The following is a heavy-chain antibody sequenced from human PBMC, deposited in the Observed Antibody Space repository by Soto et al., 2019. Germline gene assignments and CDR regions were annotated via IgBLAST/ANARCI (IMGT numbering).Heavy chain of an antibody. CDR2: IYHSGST. CDR1: GGSISSGDYS. Sequence: QLQLQESGSGLVKPSQTLSLTCAVSGGSISSGDYSWIWIRQPPGKGLEWIGYIYHSGSTYYSPSLKSRVTISVDRSKNQFSLKLSSVTAADTAVYYCASRPSGSGFDPWGQGTLVTVSS. J-gene: IGHJ5*02. D-gene: IGHD1-26*01. CDR3: ASRPSGSGFDP. V-gene: IGHV4-30-2*01.